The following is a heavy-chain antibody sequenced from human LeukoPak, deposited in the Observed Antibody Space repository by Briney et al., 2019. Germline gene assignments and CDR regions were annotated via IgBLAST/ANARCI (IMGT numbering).Heavy chain of an antibody. CDR3: AREVYSSGWSSFDY. Sequence: PGGSLRLSCAASGFTFSSYWRHWVRQAPGKGLVWVSRINSDGSSTIHADSVKGRFTISRDNAKNTLYLQMNSLGAEDTAVYYCAREVYSSGWSSFDYWGQGTLVTVSS. CDR1: GFTFSSYW. CDR2: INSDGSST. D-gene: IGHD6-19*01. J-gene: IGHJ4*02. V-gene: IGHV3-74*01.